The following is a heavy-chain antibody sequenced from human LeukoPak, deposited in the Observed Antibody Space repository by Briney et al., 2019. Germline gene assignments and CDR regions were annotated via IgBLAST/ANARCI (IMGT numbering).Heavy chain of an antibody. CDR3: ARGDWRWYLDL. Sequence: ASVKVSYKASGFTFSSYAFHWVRQAPGQGLEWLGSINGGSGTTRLSDRFQGRVSITRDTSATTAYVDLSRLASDDTAVYFCARGDWRWYLDLWGRGTLVTVSS. CDR2: INGGSGTT. D-gene: IGHD2-21*01. V-gene: IGHV1-3*01. CDR1: GFTFSSYA. J-gene: IGHJ2*01.